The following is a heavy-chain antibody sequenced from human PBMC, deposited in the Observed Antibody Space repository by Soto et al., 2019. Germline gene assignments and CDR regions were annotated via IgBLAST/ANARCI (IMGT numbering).Heavy chain of an antibody. CDR2: IYYSGST. CDR3: AREGFESSGWYSGDRYDAMDV. V-gene: IGHV4-59*01. Sequence: PRNLELTSAVSRGSSSRSDWSWVRQPPGKGLEWIGYIYYSGSTNYNPSLKSRVTISIDTSKNQFSLSLSSVTAADTAVYYCAREGFESSGWYSGDRYDAMDVWGQGTTVT. D-gene: IGHD6-19*01. J-gene: IGHJ6*02. CDR1: RGSSSRSD.